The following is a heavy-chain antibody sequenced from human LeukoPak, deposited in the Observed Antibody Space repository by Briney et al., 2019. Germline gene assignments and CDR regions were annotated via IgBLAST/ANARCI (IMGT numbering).Heavy chain of an antibody. J-gene: IGHJ3*02. Sequence: ASVKVSCKASGYTFTGYYMHWVRQAPGQGLEWMGWINPNSGGTNYAQKFQGWVTMTRDTSISTAYMELSRLRSDDTAVYYCARESLMITFGGVIAPDAFDIWSQGTMVTVSS. CDR1: GYTFTGYY. CDR2: INPNSGGT. D-gene: IGHD3-16*02. V-gene: IGHV1-2*04. CDR3: ARESLMITFGGVIAPDAFDI.